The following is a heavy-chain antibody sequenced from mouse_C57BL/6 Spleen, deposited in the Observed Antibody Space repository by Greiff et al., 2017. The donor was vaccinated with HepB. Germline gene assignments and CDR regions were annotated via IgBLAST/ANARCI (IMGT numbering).Heavy chain of an antibody. V-gene: IGHV1-55*01. Sequence: GQGLEWIGDIYPGSGSTNYNEKFKSKATLTVDTSSSTAYMQLSSLTSEDSAVYYCARKEIYGNVDYWGQGTTLTVSS. J-gene: IGHJ2*01. D-gene: IGHD2-1*01. CDR2: IYPGSGST. CDR3: ARKEIYGNVDY.